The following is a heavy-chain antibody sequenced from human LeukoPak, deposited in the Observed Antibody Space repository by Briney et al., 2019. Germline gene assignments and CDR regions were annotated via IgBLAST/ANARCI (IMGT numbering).Heavy chain of an antibody. D-gene: IGHD2-2*01. J-gene: IGHJ6*04. V-gene: IGHV3-21*01. Sequence: PGGSLRLSCAASGFTFSSYAMSWVRQAPGKGLEWVSSISSSSYIYYADSVKGRFTISRDNAKNSLYLQMNSLRAEDTAVYYCARDQVSSTRYYYYGMDVWGKGTTVTVSS. CDR2: ISSSSYI. CDR1: GFTFSSYA. CDR3: ARDQVSSTRYYYYGMDV.